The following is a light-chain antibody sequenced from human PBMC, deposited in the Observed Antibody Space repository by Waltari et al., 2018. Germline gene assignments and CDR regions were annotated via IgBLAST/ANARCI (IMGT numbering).Light chain of an antibody. CDR3: CSYAGSYTSYVV. CDR2: EVS. Sequence: QSALTQPASVSGSPGQSITISWTGTTSDVGSYNLVSWYQQHPGKAPKLIIYEVSQRPSGVSNRFSGSKSGNTASLTISGLQAEDEADYHCCSYAGSYTSYVVFGGGTKLTVL. CDR1: TSDVGSYNL. J-gene: IGLJ2*01. V-gene: IGLV2-23*02.